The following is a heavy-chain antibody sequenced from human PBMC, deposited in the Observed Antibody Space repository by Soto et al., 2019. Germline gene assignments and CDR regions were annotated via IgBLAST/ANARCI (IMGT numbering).Heavy chain of an antibody. D-gene: IGHD3-3*01. CDR2: ISGSGGST. Sequence: PGGSLRLSCAASGFTFSSYAMCWVRQAPGKGLEWVSAISGSGGSTYYADSVKGRFTISRDNSKNTLYLQMNSLRAEDTAVYYCAKLTLRDFWSGYITFDYWGQGTLVTVSS. CDR1: GFTFSSYA. V-gene: IGHV3-23*01. J-gene: IGHJ4*02. CDR3: AKLTLRDFWSGYITFDY.